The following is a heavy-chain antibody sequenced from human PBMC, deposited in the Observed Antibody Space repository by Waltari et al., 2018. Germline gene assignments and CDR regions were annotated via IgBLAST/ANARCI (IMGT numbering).Heavy chain of an antibody. CDR1: GYILPELS. CDR3: ATGLELRWGWFDP. J-gene: IGHJ5*02. D-gene: IGHD1-7*01. Sequence: QVQLVQSGAEVQQPGASVKVSCKVSGYILPELSIHLVRRAPGKGLEWMGGFDPEDGETIYAQKFQGRVTMTEYTSKDTAYMELSSLRSEDTAVYYCATGLELRWGWFDPWGQGNLVTVSS. CDR2: FDPEDGET. V-gene: IGHV1-24*01.